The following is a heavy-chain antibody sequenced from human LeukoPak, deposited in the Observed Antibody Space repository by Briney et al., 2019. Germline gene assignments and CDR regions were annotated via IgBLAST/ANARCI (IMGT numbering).Heavy chain of an antibody. Sequence: ASVKVSCKASGGTFSSYAISWVRQAPGQGLEWMGGIIPIFGTANYAQKFQGRVTITTDESTSTAYMELSSLRSEDMAVYYCAQILSSTSCYYGYSSGCNFDYWGQGTLVTVSS. CDR2: IIPIFGTA. CDR1: GGTFSSYA. V-gene: IGHV1-69*05. CDR3: AQILSSTSCYYGYSSGCNFDY. D-gene: IGHD2-2*01. J-gene: IGHJ4*02.